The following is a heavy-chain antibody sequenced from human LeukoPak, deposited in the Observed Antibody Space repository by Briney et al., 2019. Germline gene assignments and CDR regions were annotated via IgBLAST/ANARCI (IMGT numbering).Heavy chain of an antibody. V-gene: IGHV3-30*18. J-gene: IGHJ4*02. CDR1: GFTFSDHY. CDR2: ISYDGSNK. D-gene: IGHD2-2*02. Sequence: PGGSLRLSCAASGFTFSDHYMHWVRQAPGKGLEWGAVISYDGSNKYYADSVKGRFTISRDNSKNTLYLQMNSLRAEDTAVYYCAKDRRTATAIDYWGQGTLVTVSS. CDR3: AKDRRTATAIDY.